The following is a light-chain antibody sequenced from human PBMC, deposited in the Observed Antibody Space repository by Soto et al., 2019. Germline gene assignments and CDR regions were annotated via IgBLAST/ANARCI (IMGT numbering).Light chain of an antibody. CDR1: SGHSSYG. CDR3: SSYTSSSAYV. CDR2: VNSDGGH. V-gene: IGLV4-69*01. J-gene: IGLJ1*01. Sequence: QLVLTQSPSASASLGASVKLTCTLSSGHSSYGIAWHQQQPEKGPRFLMKVNSDGGHNKGDGIPDRFSGSKSDNTASLTISGLQAEDEADYYCSSYTSSSAYVFGTGTKLTVL.